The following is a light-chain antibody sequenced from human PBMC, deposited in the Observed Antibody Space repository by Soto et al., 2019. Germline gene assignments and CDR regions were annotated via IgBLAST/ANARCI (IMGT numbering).Light chain of an antibody. CDR3: KKYNSAPWT. CDR2: AAS. J-gene: IGKJ1*01. CDR1: QGISNY. V-gene: IGKV1-27*01. Sequence: EIQVTQSPSSVSASGGDRGTSTCRASQGISNYLAWYQQKPGKVPKLLIYAASSLQSGVXSRFNGSGSGTEFTLTISSLQPEDVATYYCKKYNSAPWTFCQRTKVDI.